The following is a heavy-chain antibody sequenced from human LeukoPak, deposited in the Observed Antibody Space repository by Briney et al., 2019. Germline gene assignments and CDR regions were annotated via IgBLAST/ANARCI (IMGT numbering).Heavy chain of an antibody. CDR1: GYTFTSYY. CDR3: ARVGSGSYLRPTGYFDY. D-gene: IGHD1-26*01. CDR2: INPSGGST. V-gene: IGHV1-46*01. Sequence: ASVKVSCKASGYTFTSYYMHWVRQAPGQGLEWMGIINPSGGSTSYAQKFQGRVTMTRDTSTSTVYMELSSLRSEDTAVYYCARVGSGSYLRPTGYFDYWGQGTLVTVSS. J-gene: IGHJ4*02.